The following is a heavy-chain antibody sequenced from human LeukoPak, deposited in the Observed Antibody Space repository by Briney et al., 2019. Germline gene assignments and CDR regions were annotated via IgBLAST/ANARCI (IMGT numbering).Heavy chain of an antibody. CDR2: INPNSGGT. D-gene: IGHD3-3*01. CDR3: ARGGAWTIWSGYTYFDY. J-gene: IGHJ4*02. CDR1: GYTFTGYY. V-gene: IGHV1-2*02. Sequence: GASVKVSCKASGYTFTGYYMHWVRQAPGQGLEWMGWINPNSGGTNYAQKFQGRVTMTRDTSISTAYMELSRLRSDDTAVYYCARGGAWTIWSGYTYFDYWGQGTLVTVSS.